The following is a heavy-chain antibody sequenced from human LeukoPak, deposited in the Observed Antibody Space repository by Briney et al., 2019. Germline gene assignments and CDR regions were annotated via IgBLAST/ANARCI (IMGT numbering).Heavy chain of an antibody. CDR3: ARGQGGDFDY. V-gene: IGHV4-31*03. CDR1: GGSISSGGYY. D-gene: IGHD3-16*01. Sequence: SETLSLTCTVSGGSISSGGYYWSWIRQHPGKGLEWIGYIYYSGSTYYNPSLKSRVTISVDTSKNQFSLKLSSVTAADTAMYYCARGQGGDFDYWGQGTLVTVSS. J-gene: IGHJ4*02. CDR2: IYYSGST.